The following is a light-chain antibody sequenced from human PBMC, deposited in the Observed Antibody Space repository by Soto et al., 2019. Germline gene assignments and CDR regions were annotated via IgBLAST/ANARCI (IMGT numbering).Light chain of an antibody. CDR2: DVN. CDR3: TSWTTSTTMI. Sequence: QSVLTQPDSVSGSPGQSITISCTGTSSDIGAYNFVSWYQQHPGKAPKLMLYDVNIRPSGVSNRFSGSKSGNTASLTISGLQAEDEADYYCTSWTTSTTMIFGGGTKLTAL. V-gene: IGLV2-14*03. CDR1: SSDIGAYNF. J-gene: IGLJ2*01.